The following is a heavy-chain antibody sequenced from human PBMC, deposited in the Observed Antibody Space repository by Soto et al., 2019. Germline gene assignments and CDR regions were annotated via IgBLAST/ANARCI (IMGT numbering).Heavy chain of an antibody. CDR1: GLTFSTYG. D-gene: IGHD3-22*01. J-gene: IGHJ4*01. Sequence: EGSLRLSCAASGLTFSTYGMHCFRQAPGKGLEWWALRQYYGINKDYADSVKGRFTISRDTSRNTLYLQMNSLRAEDTAVYYCARGLDYDNCGSYTFFWGHGA. CDR3: ARGLDYDNCGSYTFF. V-gene: IGHV3-30*02. CDR2: RQYYGINK.